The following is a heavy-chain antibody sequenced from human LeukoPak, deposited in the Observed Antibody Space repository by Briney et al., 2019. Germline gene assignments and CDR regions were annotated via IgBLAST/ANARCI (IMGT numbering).Heavy chain of an antibody. CDR2: INSDGSST. CDR3: ARERYDSSGYYLSWEGPAGMDV. J-gene: IGHJ6*03. Sequence: GGSLRLSCAASGFTFSSYWMHWVRQAPGKGLVWVSRINSDGSSTSYADSVKGRFTIPRDNAKNTLYLQMNSLRAEDTAVYYCARERYDSSGYYLSWEGPAGMDVWGKGTTVTISS. CDR1: GFTFSSYW. V-gene: IGHV3-74*01. D-gene: IGHD3-22*01.